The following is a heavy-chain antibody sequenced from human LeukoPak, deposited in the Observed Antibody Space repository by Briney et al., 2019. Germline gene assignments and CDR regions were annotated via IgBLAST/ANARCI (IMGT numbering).Heavy chain of an antibody. CDR1: GFTFSSYS. CDR2: ISSSSSYI. D-gene: IGHD1-20*01. CDR3: ARDPHNWNVGYFDY. J-gene: IGHJ4*02. V-gene: IGHV3-21*01. Sequence: GGSLRLSCAASGFTFSSYSMNWVRQAPGKGLEWVSSISSSSSYIYYADSVKGRFTISRDNAKNSLYLQMNSLRAEDTAVYYCARDPHNWNVGYFDYWGQGTLVTVSS.